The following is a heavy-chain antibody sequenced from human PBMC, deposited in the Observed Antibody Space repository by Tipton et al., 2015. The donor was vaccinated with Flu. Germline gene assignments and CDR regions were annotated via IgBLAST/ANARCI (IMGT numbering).Heavy chain of an antibody. CDR2: IYYSGST. V-gene: IGHV4-59*01. CDR3: ARSPGVYCSGGRCYPYFFDF. D-gene: IGHD2-15*01. Sequence: TLSLTCTVSSDSISNNYWSWIRQSPGKGLEWLGFIYYSGSTNYNPSLKSRITISTDTSKNQFSLKLASVIAADTAVYYCARSPGVYCSGGRCYPYFFDFWGQGALVTVSS. J-gene: IGHJ4*02. CDR1: SDSISNNY.